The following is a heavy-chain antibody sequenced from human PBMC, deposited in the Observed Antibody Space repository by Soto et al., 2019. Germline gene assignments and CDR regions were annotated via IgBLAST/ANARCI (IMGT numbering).Heavy chain of an antibody. D-gene: IGHD5-12*01. CDR3: ARDGAMATYFEYFQH. J-gene: IGHJ1*01. CDR2: IYSGGRT. Sequence: EVQLVESGGGLIHPGGSLRLSCAASGFTVSSNYMSWVRQAPGKGLEWVSTIYSGGRTFYADSVKGRFTISRDSSKNTLYLEMNSLRAEDTAVYYCARDGAMATYFEYFQHGGQGTLVTVSS. CDR1: GFTVSSNY. V-gene: IGHV3-53*01.